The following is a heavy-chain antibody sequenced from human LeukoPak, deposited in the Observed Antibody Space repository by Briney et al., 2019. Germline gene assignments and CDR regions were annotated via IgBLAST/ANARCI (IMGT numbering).Heavy chain of an antibody. Sequence: NPSETLSLTCTVSGGSISTYYWSWIRQPPGKGLEYIGHIYYSGSTSYNPSLKSRLTISVDRSKNQFFLKLSSVTAADTAVYYCERDRGTAAGFDYWGQGTLVTVSS. J-gene: IGHJ4*02. V-gene: IGHV4-59*01. CDR3: ERDRGTAAGFDY. D-gene: IGHD6-13*01. CDR1: GGSISTYY. CDR2: IYYSGST.